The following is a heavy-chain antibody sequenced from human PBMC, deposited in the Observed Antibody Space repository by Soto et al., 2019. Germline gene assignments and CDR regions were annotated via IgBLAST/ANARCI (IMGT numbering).Heavy chain of an antibody. CDR2: TYYRSKWYN. V-gene: IGHV6-1*01. CDR3: ARDVTEPGIAAAGTPNWFDP. CDR1: GDSVSSNSAA. D-gene: IGHD6-13*01. J-gene: IGHJ5*02. Sequence: SQTLSLTCAISGDSVSSNSAAWNWIRQSPSRGLEWLGRTYYRSKWYNDYAVSVKSRITINPDTSKNQFSLQLNSVTPEDTAVYYCARDVTEPGIAAAGTPNWFDPWGQGTLVTVSS.